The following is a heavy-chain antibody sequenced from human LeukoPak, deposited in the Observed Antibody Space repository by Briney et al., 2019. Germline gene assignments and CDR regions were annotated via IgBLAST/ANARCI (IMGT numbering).Heavy chain of an antibody. CDR1: GGSISSGSYY. Sequence: SETLSLTXTVSGGSISSGSYYWSWIRQPAGQGLEWIGRISTSGTSNYNPSLNSRVTISLDTSKNQFSLRLSSVTAADTAVYYCARDMYYNPVRFDIWGQGTMVTVSS. V-gene: IGHV4-61*02. J-gene: IGHJ3*02. CDR3: ARDMYYNPVRFDI. CDR2: ISTSGTS. D-gene: IGHD3-10*01.